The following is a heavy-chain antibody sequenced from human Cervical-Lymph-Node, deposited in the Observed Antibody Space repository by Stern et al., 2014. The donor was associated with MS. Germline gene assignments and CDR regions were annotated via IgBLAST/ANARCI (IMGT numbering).Heavy chain of an antibody. V-gene: IGHV1-46*01. J-gene: IGHJ4*02. CDR3: AREKRIAVAGTPYFDY. CDR2: INPSGGST. D-gene: IGHD6-19*01. CDR1: GNTFTSYY. Sequence: VQLVQSGAEVKKPGASVKVSCKASGNTFTSYYMHWVRQAPGQGLEWMGRINPSGGSTSYAQKFQGRVTMTTDTSTSTDYMELSSLRSEDTAVYYCAREKRIAVAGTPYFDYWGQGTLVTVSS.